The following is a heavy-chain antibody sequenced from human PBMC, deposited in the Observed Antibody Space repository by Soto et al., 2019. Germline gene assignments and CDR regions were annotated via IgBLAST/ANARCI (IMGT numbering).Heavy chain of an antibody. J-gene: IGHJ6*02. D-gene: IGHD2-15*01. CDR2: IYHSGST. V-gene: IGHV4-4*02. CDR1: GGSISSSNW. CDR3: ARARYCSGGSCLPEYYYGMDV. Sequence: QVQLQESGPGLVKPSGTLSLTCAVSGGSISSSNWWSWVRQPPGKGLEWIGEIYHSGSTNYNPSLKSRVTISVDKSKNQFSLKLSSVTAADTAVYYCARARYCSGGSCLPEYYYGMDVWGQGTTVTVSS.